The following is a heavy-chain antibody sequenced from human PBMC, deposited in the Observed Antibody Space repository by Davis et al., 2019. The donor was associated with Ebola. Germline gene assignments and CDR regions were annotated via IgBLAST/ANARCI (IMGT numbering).Heavy chain of an antibody. D-gene: IGHD2/OR15-2a*01. V-gene: IGHV3-23*01. J-gene: IGHJ4*02. CDR1: AFTFSSYA. CDR2: ISGSGGST. CDR3: AETALVSTTTVHFDY. Sequence: GGSLRLSCAASAFTFSSYAMSWVRQAPGKGLEGVSVISGSGGSTYYADSVKGRFTISRDNSKNTVYLQMNSLRAEDTAVYYCAETALVSTTTVHFDYWGQGILVTVSS.